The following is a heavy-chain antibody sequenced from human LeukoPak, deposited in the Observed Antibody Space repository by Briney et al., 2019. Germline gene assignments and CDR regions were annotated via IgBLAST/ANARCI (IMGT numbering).Heavy chain of an antibody. CDR3: AREGLGYCSGGSCYQNGGDDAFDI. V-gene: IGHV1-69*06. CDR2: IIPIFGTA. CDR1: GGTFSSYT. D-gene: IGHD2-15*01. J-gene: IGHJ3*02. Sequence: SVKVSCKASGGTFSSYTLRWVRQAPGQGLEQMGGIIPIFGTANYAQKFQGRVTITADKSTSTAYMELSSLRSEDTAVYYCAREGLGYCSGGSCYQNGGDDAFDIWGQGTMVTVSS.